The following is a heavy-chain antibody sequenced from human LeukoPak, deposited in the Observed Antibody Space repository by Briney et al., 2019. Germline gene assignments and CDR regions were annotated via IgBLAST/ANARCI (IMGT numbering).Heavy chain of an antibody. V-gene: IGHV5-51*01. D-gene: IGHD6-6*01. Sequence: GESLKISCKGSGYSFTNYWIGWVRQMPGKGLEWMGIIYPGDSDTRYSPSFQGQVTISADKSISTASLQWSSLKASDTAIYYCATQDSSSFDYWGQGTLVTVSP. CDR1: GYSFTNYW. J-gene: IGHJ4*02. CDR2: IYPGDSDT. CDR3: ATQDSSSFDY.